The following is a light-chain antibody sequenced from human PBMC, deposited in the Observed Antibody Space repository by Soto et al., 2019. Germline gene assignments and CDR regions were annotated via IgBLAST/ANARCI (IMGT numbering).Light chain of an antibody. CDR1: QSIDSW. CDR2: KAS. V-gene: IGKV1-5*03. Sequence: DIQMTQSPSTLSASVGDRVTITCRASQSIDSWLAWYQHKPGKAPKLLIFKASTLETGVPSRFSGSGSETEFTLTISSLQPDDSATYYCQPYTSYSRTFGQGTNVEIK. J-gene: IGKJ1*01. CDR3: QPYTSYSRT.